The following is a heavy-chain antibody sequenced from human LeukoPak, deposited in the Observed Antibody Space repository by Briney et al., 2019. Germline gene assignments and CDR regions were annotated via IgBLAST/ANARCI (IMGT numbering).Heavy chain of an antibody. V-gene: IGHV5-51*01. D-gene: IGHD5-24*01. Sequence: GESLKISSKGSGYSFTSYWIGWVRQMPGKGLEWMGIIYPGDSDTRYSPSFQGQVTISADKSISTAYLQWNSLKASDTAMYYCARLIVEMATISLIDYWGQGTLVTVSS. CDR2: IYPGDSDT. CDR3: ARLIVEMATISLIDY. CDR1: GYSFTSYW. J-gene: IGHJ4*02.